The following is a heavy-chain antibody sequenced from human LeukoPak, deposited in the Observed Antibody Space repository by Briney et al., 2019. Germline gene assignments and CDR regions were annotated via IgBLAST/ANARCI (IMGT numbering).Heavy chain of an antibody. Sequence: GESLKISCKGSGYSFTSYWIGWVRQMPGKGLEWMGIIYPGDSDTRYSPSFQGQVTISADKSISTAYLQWSSLKASDTAMYYCARHRSDYDILTGTEAYFDYWGQGTLVTVSS. CDR3: ARHRSDYDILTGTEAYFDY. CDR1: GYSFTSYW. CDR2: IYPGDSDT. D-gene: IGHD3-9*01. V-gene: IGHV5-51*01. J-gene: IGHJ4*02.